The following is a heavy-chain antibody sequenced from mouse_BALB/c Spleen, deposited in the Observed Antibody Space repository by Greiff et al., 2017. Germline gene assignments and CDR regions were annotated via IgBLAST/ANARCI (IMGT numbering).Heavy chain of an antibody. V-gene: IGHV1S29*02. J-gene: IGHJ3*01. CDR2: IYPYNGGT. CDR3: ARTEGLATPFAY. D-gene: IGHD6-1*01. Sequence: EVKLQQSGPELVKPGASVKISCKASGYTFTDYNMHWVKQSHGKSLEWIGYIYPYNGGTGYNQKFKSKATLTVDNSSSTAYMELLSLTSEDSAGYYGARTEGLATPFAYWGQGTLVTVSA. CDR1: GYTFTDYN.